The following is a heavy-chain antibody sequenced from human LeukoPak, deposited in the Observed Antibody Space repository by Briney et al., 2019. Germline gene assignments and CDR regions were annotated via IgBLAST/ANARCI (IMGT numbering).Heavy chain of an antibody. CDR2: ISSSSSYI. CDR3: ARLAPSTYYYDSSGTVGTLNY. V-gene: IGHV3-21*01. CDR1: GFTFSSYS. Sequence: PGGSLRLSCAASGFTFSSYSMNWVRQAPGKGLEWVSSISSSSSYIYYADSVKGRFTISRDNAKNSLYLQMNSLRAEDTAVYYCARLAPSTYYYDSSGTVGTLNYWGQGTLVTVSS. J-gene: IGHJ4*02. D-gene: IGHD3-22*01.